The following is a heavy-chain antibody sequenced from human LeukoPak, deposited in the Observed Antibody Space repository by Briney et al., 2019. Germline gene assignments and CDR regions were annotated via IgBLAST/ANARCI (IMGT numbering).Heavy chain of an antibody. CDR3: ARNGRGFGDGNWFDP. CDR1: GGSISSYY. CDR2: IYYSGST. J-gene: IGHJ5*02. Sequence: SETLSLTCTVSGGSISSYYWSWIRQPPGKGLEWIGYIYYSGSTNYNPSLKSRVSISVDTSKNQLSLKLSSVTPADTAVYYCARNGRGFGDGNWFDPWGQGTLVTVSS. V-gene: IGHV4-59*01. D-gene: IGHD3-10*01.